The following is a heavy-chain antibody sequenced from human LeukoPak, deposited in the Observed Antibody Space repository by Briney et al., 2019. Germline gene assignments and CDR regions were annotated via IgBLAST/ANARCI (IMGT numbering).Heavy chain of an antibody. J-gene: IGHJ3*02. D-gene: IGHD2-2*01. Sequence: ASVKVSCKASGGTFSSYAISWVRQAPGQGLEWMGGIIPIFGTANYAQKFQGRVTITADESTSTAYMELSSLRSEDTAVYYCARDPAIYCSSTSCSLGAFDIWGQGTMVTVSS. CDR1: GGTFSSYA. CDR3: ARDPAIYCSSTSCSLGAFDI. CDR2: IIPIFGTA. V-gene: IGHV1-69*01.